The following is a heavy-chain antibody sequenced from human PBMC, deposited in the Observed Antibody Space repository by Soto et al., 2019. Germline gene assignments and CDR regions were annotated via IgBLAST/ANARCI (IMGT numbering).Heavy chain of an antibody. Sequence: QVQLVQSGAEVKKPGSSVKVSCKASGGTFSSYTISWVRQAPGQGLEWMGRIIPILGIANYAQKFQGRVTFTADKATSTAYMELSSLRSEDTAVYYCARTVPSAYYYGMDVWGQGTTVTVSS. CDR1: GGTFSSYT. V-gene: IGHV1-69*02. D-gene: IGHD4-17*01. J-gene: IGHJ6*02. CDR3: ARTVPSAYYYGMDV. CDR2: IIPILGIA.